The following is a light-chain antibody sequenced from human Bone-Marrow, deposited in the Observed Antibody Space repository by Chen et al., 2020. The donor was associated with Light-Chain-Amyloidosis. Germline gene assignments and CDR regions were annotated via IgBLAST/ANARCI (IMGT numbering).Light chain of an antibody. CDR3: CSYAGCNNEVV. J-gene: IGLJ2*01. CDR1: SGDVGGYKY. V-gene: IGLV2-8*01. CDR2: QVD. Sequence: QSALTQPPSASGSPGQSVTISCTGTSGDVGGYKYVSWYQQYPGKAPTLIIFQVDKRPSGVPDRYSGSRSGNTASLTVSGFQAEDEADTDSCSYAGCNNEVVFGGGTKLTGL.